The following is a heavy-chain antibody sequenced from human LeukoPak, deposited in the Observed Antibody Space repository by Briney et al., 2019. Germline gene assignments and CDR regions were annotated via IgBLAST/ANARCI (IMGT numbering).Heavy chain of an antibody. CDR2: IYYSGST. V-gene: IGHV4-59*12. CDR1: GGSISSYY. Sequence: PSETLSLTCTVSGGSISSYYWSWIRQPPGKGLGWIGYIYYSGSTNYNPSLKGRVTISGDTSKNQFSLKLSSVTAADTAVYYCARESSSGWYSFDYWGQGTLVTVSS. D-gene: IGHD6-19*01. CDR3: ARESSSGWYSFDY. J-gene: IGHJ4*02.